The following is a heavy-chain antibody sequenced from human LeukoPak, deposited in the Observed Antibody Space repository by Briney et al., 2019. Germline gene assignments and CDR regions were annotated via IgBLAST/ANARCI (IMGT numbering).Heavy chain of an antibody. CDR3: AREHRYYDFWSGYYPYYFDY. V-gene: IGHV1-18*01. J-gene: IGHJ4*02. Sequence: ASVKVSCKASGYTFTSYGISWVRQAPGQGLEWMGWISAYNGNTNYAQKLQGRVTMTTDTSTSTAYMELRSLRSDDTAVYYCAREHRYYDFWSGYYPYYFDYWGQGTLVTVSS. CDR2: ISAYNGNT. D-gene: IGHD3-3*01. CDR1: GYTFTSYG.